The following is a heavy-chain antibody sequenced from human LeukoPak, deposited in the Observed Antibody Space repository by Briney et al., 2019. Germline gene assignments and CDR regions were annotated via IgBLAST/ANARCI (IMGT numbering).Heavy chain of an antibody. V-gene: IGHV3-48*03. CDR3: VRGRLLRSTKYFDY. CDR2: IDAGATST. Sequence: PGGSLRLSCAASGFTFDDYAMHWVRQAPGKGLEWVSYIDAGATSTNYADSVWGRFTLSRDNAQNSVHLQMNSLRDEDTAVYYCVRGRLLRSTKYFDYWGQGALVTVSS. J-gene: IGHJ4*02. CDR1: GFTFDDYA. D-gene: IGHD2-21*02.